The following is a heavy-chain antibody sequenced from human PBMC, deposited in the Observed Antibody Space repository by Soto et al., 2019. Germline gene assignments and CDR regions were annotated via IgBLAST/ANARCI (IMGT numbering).Heavy chain of an antibody. CDR1: GGSISNNY. CDR2: IFYSGRT. Sequence: QVQLQESGPGLVKPSETLSLTCTVSGGSISNNYWNWIRQPPGKGLEWIGYIFYSGRTNYNPSLKSRVTISVDTSKNQCSLKLSSVTAADTALYYCARGFYDTAGYSAPFDSWGQGTLVTVSS. J-gene: IGHJ4*02. CDR3: ARGFYDTAGYSAPFDS. D-gene: IGHD3-22*01. V-gene: IGHV4-59*01.